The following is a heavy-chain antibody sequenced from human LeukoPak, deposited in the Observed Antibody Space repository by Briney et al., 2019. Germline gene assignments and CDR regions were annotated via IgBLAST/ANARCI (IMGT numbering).Heavy chain of an antibody. D-gene: IGHD5-12*01. CDR2: ISSSSSYI. CDR1: GFTFSSYS. Sequence: PGGSLRLSCAASGFTFSSYSMNWVRQAPGKGLEWVSSISSSSSYIYYADSVKGRFTISRDNAKNSLYLQMNSLRAEDTAVYYCARDGYSGYEHLDYWGQGTLVTVSS. V-gene: IGHV3-21*01. J-gene: IGHJ4*02. CDR3: ARDGYSGYEHLDY.